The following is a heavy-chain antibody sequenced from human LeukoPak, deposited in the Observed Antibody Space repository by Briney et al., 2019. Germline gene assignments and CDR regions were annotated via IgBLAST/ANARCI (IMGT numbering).Heavy chain of an antibody. V-gene: IGHV3-30*18. CDR2: ISYDGSNK. CDR3: AKTLQMGYSGYDAFDI. D-gene: IGHD5-12*01. CDR1: GFTFSSYG. Sequence: GGSLRLSCAASGFTFSSYGMHWVRQAPGKGLEWVAVISYDGSNKYYADSVKGRFTISRDNSKNTLYLQMNSLRAEDAAVYYCAKTLQMGYSGYDAFDIWGQGTMVTVSS. J-gene: IGHJ3*02.